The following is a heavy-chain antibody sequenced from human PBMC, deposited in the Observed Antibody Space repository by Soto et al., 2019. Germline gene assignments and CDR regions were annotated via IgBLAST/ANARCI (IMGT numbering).Heavy chain of an antibody. CDR3: ARSGGSSYYYYGMDV. V-gene: IGHV4-30-4*01. CDR2: IYSSGST. J-gene: IGHJ6*02. CDR1: GGSISSGDYY. Sequence: QVQLQESGPGLVKPSQTLSLTCTVSGGSISSGDYYWSWIRQPPGKGLEWIGYIYSSGSTYYNPSLKSRVTISVDTSKNQFSLKLSSVTAADTAVYYCARSGGSSYYYYGMDVWGQGTTVTVSS. D-gene: IGHD2-15*01.